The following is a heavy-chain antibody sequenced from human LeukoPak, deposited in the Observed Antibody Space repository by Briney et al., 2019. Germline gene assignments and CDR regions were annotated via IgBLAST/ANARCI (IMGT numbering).Heavy chain of an antibody. D-gene: IGHD2-2*01. CDR3: ARASNDIVVVPAGRFDY. CDR1: GGSFSGYY. CDR2: INHSGST. V-gene: IGHV4-34*01. J-gene: IGHJ4*02. Sequence: SETLSLICAVYGGSFSGYYWSWIRQPPGKGLEWIGEINHSGSTNYNPSLKSRVTISVDTSKNQFSLKLSSVTAADTAVYYCARASNDIVVVPAGRFDYWGQGTLVTVSS.